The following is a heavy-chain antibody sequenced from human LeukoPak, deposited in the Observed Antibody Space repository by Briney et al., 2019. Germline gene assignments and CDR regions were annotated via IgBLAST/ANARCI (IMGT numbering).Heavy chain of an antibody. J-gene: IGHJ4*02. V-gene: IGHV4-39*07. CDR2: IYYSGST. Sequence: PSETLSLTCTVSGGSISSYYWGWIRQPPGKGLEWIGSIYYSGSTYYNPSLKSRVTISVDTSKNQFSLKLSSVTAADTAVYYCARELSSSWFPFDYWGQGTLVTVSS. D-gene: IGHD6-13*01. CDR1: GGSISSYY. CDR3: ARELSSSWFPFDY.